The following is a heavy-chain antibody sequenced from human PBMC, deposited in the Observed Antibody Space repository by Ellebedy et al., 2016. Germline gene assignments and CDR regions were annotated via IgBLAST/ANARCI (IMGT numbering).Heavy chain of an antibody. CDR1: GFTFSSYS. CDR2: ISSSSSTI. CDR3: ARFILVVVANWFDP. J-gene: IGHJ5*02. V-gene: IGHV3-48*02. D-gene: IGHD2-15*01. Sequence: GGSLRLXXAASGFTFSSYSMNWVRQAPGKGLEWVSYISSSSSTIYYADSVKGRFTISRDNAKNSLYLQMNSLRDEDTAVYYCARFILVVVANWFDPWGQGTLVTVSS.